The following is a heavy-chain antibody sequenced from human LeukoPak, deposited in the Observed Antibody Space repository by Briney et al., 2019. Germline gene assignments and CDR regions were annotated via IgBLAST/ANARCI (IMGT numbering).Heavy chain of an antibody. CDR1: GFTFSSYS. CDR3: ASGARYCSSTSCYHFDY. Sequence: GGSLRLSCAASGFTFSSYSMNWVRQAPGKGLEWVSSISSSSSYIYYADSVKGRFTISRDNAKNSLYLQMNSLRAEDTAVYYCASGARYCSSTSCYHFDYWGQGTLVTVSS. D-gene: IGHD2-2*01. J-gene: IGHJ4*02. V-gene: IGHV3-21*01. CDR2: ISSSSSYI.